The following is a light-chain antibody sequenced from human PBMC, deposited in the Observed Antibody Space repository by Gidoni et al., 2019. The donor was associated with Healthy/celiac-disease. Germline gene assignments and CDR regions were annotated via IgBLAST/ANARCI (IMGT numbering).Light chain of an antibody. CDR1: QSISSW. V-gene: IGKV1-5*03. J-gene: IGKJ2*04. Sequence: DIQMTQSPSTLSASVGDRVTITCRPSQSISSWLAWYQQKPGKAPKRLIYKASSLESGVPSRFSGSGSGTEFTLTISSLQPDDFATYYCQQSWSFGQGTKLEIK. CDR2: KAS. CDR3: QQSWS.